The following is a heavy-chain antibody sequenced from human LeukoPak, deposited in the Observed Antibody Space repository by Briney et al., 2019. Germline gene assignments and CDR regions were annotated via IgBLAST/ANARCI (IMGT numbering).Heavy chain of an antibody. V-gene: IGHV1-69*01. Sequence: GSSVKVSCKASGGTFSSYAISWVRQAPGQGLEWVGGIIPIFGTAHYAQRFQGKVTITADESTSTAYMELSSLGSEDTAVYYCARVYSSGWYVYWGQGTLVTVSS. J-gene: IGHJ4*02. D-gene: IGHD6-19*01. CDR1: GGTFSSYA. CDR2: IIPIFGTA. CDR3: ARVYSSGWYVY.